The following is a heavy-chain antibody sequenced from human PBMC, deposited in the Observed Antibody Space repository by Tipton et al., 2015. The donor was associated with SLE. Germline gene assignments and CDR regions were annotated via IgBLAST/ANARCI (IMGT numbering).Heavy chain of an antibody. CDR2: INPTGGST. D-gene: IGHD6-6*01. CDR3: ARGEERDPFLAEDSSSSWDYFDY. CDR1: GYTFTTYY. V-gene: IGHV1-46*01. J-gene: IGHJ4*02. Sequence: QSGPEVKKPGASVKVSCKASGYTFTTYYVHWVRQAPGQGLEWMGIINPTGGSTSYAQKFQGRVTMTRDTSTSTVYMELSSLRSEGTAVYYCARGEERDPFLAEDSSSSWDYFDYWGQGTLVTVSS.